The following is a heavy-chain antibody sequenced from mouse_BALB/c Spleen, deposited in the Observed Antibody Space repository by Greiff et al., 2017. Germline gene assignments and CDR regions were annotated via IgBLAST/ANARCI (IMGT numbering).Heavy chain of an antibody. CDR2: IWGDGST. V-gene: IGHV2-6-7*01. CDR3: ARDETSAAYYGHYYAMDY. Sequence: VMLVESGPGLVAPSQSLSITCTVSGFSLTGYGVNWVRQPPGKGLEWLGMIWGDGSTDYNSALKSRLSISKDNSKSQVFLKMNSLQTDDTARYYCARDETSAAYYGHYYAMDYWGQGTSVTVSS. D-gene: IGHD2-10*01. CDR1: GFSLTGYG. J-gene: IGHJ4*01.